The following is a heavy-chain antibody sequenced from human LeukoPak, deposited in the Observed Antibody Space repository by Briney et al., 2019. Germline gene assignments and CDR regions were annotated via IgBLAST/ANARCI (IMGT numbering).Heavy chain of an antibody. CDR3: ARVWDFWSGYYGIDY. J-gene: IGHJ4*02. Sequence: QTGGSLRLSCAASGFTFSSYAMHWVRQAPGKGLEWVAVISYGGSNKYYADSVKGRFTISRDNSKNTLYLQMNSLRAEDTAVYYCARVWDFWSGYYGIDYWGQGTLVTVSS. CDR2: ISYGGSNK. V-gene: IGHV3-30*04. CDR1: GFTFSSYA. D-gene: IGHD3-3*01.